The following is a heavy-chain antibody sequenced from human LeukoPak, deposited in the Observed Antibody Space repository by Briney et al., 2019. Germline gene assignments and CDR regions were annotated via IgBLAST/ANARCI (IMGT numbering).Heavy chain of an antibody. CDR2: ISYDGSDK. V-gene: IGHV3-30*03. CDR3: ARETYYYDNSGYKYFDY. CDR1: GFTFSSYA. Sequence: GGSLRLSCAASGFTFSSYAMSWVRQAPGKGLVWVALISYDGSDKFYADSLKGRFTISRDNSKNTLYLQMNSLRAEDTAVYYCARETYYYDNSGYKYFDYWGQGTLVTVSS. J-gene: IGHJ4*02. D-gene: IGHD3-22*01.